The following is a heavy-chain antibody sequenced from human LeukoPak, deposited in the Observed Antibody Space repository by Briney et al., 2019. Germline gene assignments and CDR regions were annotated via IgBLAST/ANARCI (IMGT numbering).Heavy chain of an antibody. Sequence: SETLSLTCTVSGGYISSSSYSWGWIRQPPGEGLEWFGCIYYSGSTYYNPSLKSRVTISVATSKNQFSLKLSSVSPADPAVYYCARVSWFPGTSYYYMDVWGKGTTVTVSS. CDR1: GGYISSSSYS. J-gene: IGHJ6*03. D-gene: IGHD1-1*01. CDR2: IYYSGST. V-gene: IGHV4-39*07. CDR3: ARVSWFPGTSYYYMDV.